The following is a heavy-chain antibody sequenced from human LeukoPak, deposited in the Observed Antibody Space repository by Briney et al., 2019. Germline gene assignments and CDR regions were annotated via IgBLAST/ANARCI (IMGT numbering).Heavy chain of an antibody. V-gene: IGHV1-2*02. D-gene: IGHD3-10*01. Sequence: ASVKVSCKASGYTFSGYYIFWVRRAPGQGLEWMGWINPNSGGTNYAQEFQGRVTMTRDTSITTAYMELSTLRSDDTAVYYCALIGAHAWFDPWGKGTLVTVSS. CDR1: GYTFSGYY. CDR2: INPNSGGT. J-gene: IGHJ5*02. CDR3: ALIGAHAWFDP.